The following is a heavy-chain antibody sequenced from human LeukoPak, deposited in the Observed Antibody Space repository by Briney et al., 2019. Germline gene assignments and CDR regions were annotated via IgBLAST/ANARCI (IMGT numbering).Heavy chain of an antibody. CDR1: GGSISSGGYY. J-gene: IGHJ4*02. Sequence: SETLSLTCTVSGGSISSGGYYWSWIRQHPGKGLERIGYIYYSGSTYYNPSLKSRVTISVDTSKNQFSLKLSSVTAADTAVYYCAYAYYDSSGDYFDYWGQGTLVTVSS. CDR2: IYYSGST. D-gene: IGHD3-22*01. V-gene: IGHV4-31*03. CDR3: AYAYYDSSGDYFDY.